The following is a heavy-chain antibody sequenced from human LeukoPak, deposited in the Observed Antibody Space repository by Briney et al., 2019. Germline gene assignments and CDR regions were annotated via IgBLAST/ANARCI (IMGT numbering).Heavy chain of an antibody. D-gene: IGHD3-16*02. CDR2: ISGSGGST. CDR1: GFTFTSYD. V-gene: IGHV3-23*01. Sequence: AGGSLRLSCAASGFTFTSYDMNWVRQAPGKGLEWVSTISGSGGSTFYADSVKGRFTISRDNSKNILYLLMNSLRAEDTAVYYCAREIRSGDYIWGSYRYAFDIWGQGTMVTVSS. CDR3: AREIRSGDYIWGSYRYAFDI. J-gene: IGHJ3*02.